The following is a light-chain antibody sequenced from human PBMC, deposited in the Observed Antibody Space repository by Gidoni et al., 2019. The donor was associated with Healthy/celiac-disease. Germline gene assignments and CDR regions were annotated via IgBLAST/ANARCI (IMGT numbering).Light chain of an antibody. CDR2: GNS. CDR3: QSYDSSLSGSV. J-gene: IGLJ3*02. CDR1: SSHIGAGYD. V-gene: IGLV1-40*01. Sequence: QSVLTQPPSVSGAPGQRVTIPCTGSSSHIGAGYDVHWYQQLPETAPKLLIYGNSNRPSGVPDRFSGSKSGTSASLAITGLQAEDEADYYCQSYDSSLSGSVFGGGTKLTVL.